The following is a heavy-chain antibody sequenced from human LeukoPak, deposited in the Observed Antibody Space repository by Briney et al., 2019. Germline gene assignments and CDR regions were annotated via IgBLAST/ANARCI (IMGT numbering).Heavy chain of an antibody. V-gene: IGHV1-69*04. J-gene: IGHJ4*02. D-gene: IGHD4-17*01. CDR3: ARDPGANYGDPTRLDYFDY. CDR1: GGTFSSYA. Sequence: EASVKVSCKASGGTFSSYAISWVRQAPGQGLEWMGRIIPILGIANYAQKFQGRVTITADKSTSTAYMELSSLRSEDTAVYYCARDPGANYGDPTRLDYFDYWGQGTLVTVSS. CDR2: IIPILGIA.